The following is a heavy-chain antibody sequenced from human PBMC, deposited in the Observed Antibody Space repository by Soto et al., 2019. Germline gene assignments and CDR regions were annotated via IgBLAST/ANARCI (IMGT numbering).Heavy chain of an antibody. CDR1: GFTFANYA. CDR3: TRAHDFWGGRQQPIDS. CDR2: LGGSGGGT. J-gene: IGHJ4*02. D-gene: IGHD3-3*01. V-gene: IGHV3-23*01. Sequence: GGSLRLSCAASGFTFANYAISWVRQAPGKGLEWVSGLGGSGGGTYYADSVKGRFTISRDNSKNTVYLQMNSLRAEDTAFYYCTRAHDFWGGRQQPIDSWGQGTLVTVSS.